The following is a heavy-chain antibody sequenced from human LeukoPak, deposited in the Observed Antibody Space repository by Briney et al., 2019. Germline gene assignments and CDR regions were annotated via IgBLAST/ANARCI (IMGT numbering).Heavy chain of an antibody. D-gene: IGHD6-19*01. CDR1: GGSFSGYY. CDR3: ARGRSSGWYSPYFDY. Sequence: PETLSLTCAVYGGSFSGYYWSWIRQPPGKGLEWIGEINHSGSTNYNPSLKSRVTISVDTSKNQFSLKLSSVTAADTAVYYCARGRSSGWYSPYFDYWGQGTLVTVSS. V-gene: IGHV4-34*01. CDR2: INHSGST. J-gene: IGHJ4*02.